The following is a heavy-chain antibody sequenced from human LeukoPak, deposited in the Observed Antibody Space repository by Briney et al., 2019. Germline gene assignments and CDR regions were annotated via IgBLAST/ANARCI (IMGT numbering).Heavy chain of an antibody. D-gene: IGHD2-15*01. Sequence: ASVTVSCKVSGYTLTELSMHWVRQAPGKGLEWMGGFDPEDGETIYAQKFQGRVTMTEDTSTDTAYMELSSLRSEDTAVYYCATDGGYCSGGSCYTFGYWGQGTLVTVSS. CDR2: FDPEDGET. CDR1: GYTLTELS. CDR3: ATDGGYCSGGSCYTFGY. J-gene: IGHJ4*02. V-gene: IGHV1-24*01.